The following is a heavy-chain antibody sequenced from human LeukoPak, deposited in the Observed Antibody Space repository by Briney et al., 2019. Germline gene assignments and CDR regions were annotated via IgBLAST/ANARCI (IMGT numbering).Heavy chain of an antibody. Sequence: SETLSLTCTVSGGSISSYYWSWIRQPPGKGLEWIGYIYYSGSTNYNPSLKSRVTISVDTSKNQFSLKLSSVTAADTAVYYCASWRSGYYVRPTWGQGTLVTVSS. D-gene: IGHD3-22*01. CDR3: ASWRSGYYVRPT. CDR2: IYYSGST. CDR1: GGSISSYY. J-gene: IGHJ5*02. V-gene: IGHV4-59*12.